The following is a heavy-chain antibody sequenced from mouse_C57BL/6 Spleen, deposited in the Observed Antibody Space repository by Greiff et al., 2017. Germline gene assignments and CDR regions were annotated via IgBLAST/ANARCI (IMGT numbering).Heavy chain of an antibody. CDR3: ARPFHTGKEDYYAMDY. CDR1: GYTFTDYY. D-gene: IGHD4-1*01. Sequence: EVQLQQSGPELVKPGASVQISCKASGYTFTDYYMNWVKQSHGKSLEWIGDINPNNGGTSYNQKFKGKATLTVDKSSSTAYMELRSLTSEDSAVYYCARPFHTGKEDYYAMDYWGQGTSVTVSS. J-gene: IGHJ4*01. V-gene: IGHV1-26*01. CDR2: INPNNGGT.